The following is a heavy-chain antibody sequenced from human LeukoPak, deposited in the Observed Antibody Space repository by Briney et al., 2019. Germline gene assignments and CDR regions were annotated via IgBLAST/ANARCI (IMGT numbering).Heavy chain of an antibody. J-gene: IGHJ4*02. Sequence: PSETLSLTCTVSGDSISGYYWSWIRQPPGKGLEWIGNIYHSGSTNYSPSLKSRLTISVDTSKNQFSLKLSSVTAADTAVYYCARSYSGIPYYFDYWGQGTLVTVSS. CDR1: GDSISGYY. CDR3: ARSYSGIPYYFDY. CDR2: IYHSGST. V-gene: IGHV4-59*01. D-gene: IGHD1-26*01.